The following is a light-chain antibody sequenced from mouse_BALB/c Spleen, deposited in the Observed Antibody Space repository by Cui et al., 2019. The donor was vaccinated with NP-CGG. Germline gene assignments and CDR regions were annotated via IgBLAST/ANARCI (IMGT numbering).Light chain of an antibody. CDR3: ALWYSNHWV. CDR2: GTK. Sequence: QAVVTQAYVLTTSPGATASLTCRSSTGAVTTSNYANWVQEKPDHLFTGLIGGTKNRAQGVPARSSGSLIGDKAALTITGAQTEDEAIYFCALWYSNHWVFGGGTKLTVL. V-gene: IGLV1*01. CDR1: TGAVTTSNY. J-gene: IGLJ1*01.